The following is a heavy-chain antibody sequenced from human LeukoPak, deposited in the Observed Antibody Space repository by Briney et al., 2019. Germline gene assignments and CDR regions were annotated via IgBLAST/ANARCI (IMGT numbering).Heavy chain of an antibody. V-gene: IGHV4-34*01. CDR2: INHSGST. J-gene: IGHJ2*01. CDR1: GGSFSGYY. D-gene: IGHD6-6*01. Sequence: SETLSLTCAVYGGSFSGYYWSWIRQPPGKGLEWIGEINHSGSTNYNPSLKSRVTISVDTSKNQFSLKLSSVTAADTAVYYCARGRSSSSSLFRVVRTSWYFDLWGRGTLVTVSS. CDR3: ARGRSSSSSLFRVVRTSWYFDL.